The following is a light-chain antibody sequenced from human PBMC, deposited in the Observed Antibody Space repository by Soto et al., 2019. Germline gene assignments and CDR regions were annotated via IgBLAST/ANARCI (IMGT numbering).Light chain of an antibody. CDR1: NSDLGSYNL. Sequence: QSVLTQPASVSGSPGQSITISCTGTNSDLGSYNLVSWFQQHPGKVPKVMIYEGTKRPSGVSNRFSGSKSGNTASLTISGLQAEDEADYHCSSFSSTTTLYVFGTGTKVTVL. CDR2: EGT. CDR3: SSFSSTTTLYV. V-gene: IGLV2-14*02. J-gene: IGLJ1*01.